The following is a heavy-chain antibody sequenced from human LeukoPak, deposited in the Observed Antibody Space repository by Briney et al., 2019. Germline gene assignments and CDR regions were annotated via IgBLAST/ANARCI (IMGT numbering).Heavy chain of an antibody. CDR2: IYYSGST. V-gene: IGHV4-59*12. J-gene: IGHJ4*02. D-gene: IGHD3-22*01. CDR3: ARDYYDSSGYYYAL. CDR1: GGSISSYY. Sequence: PSETLSLTCTVSGGSISSYYWSWIRQPPGKGLEWIGYIYYSGSTNYNPSLKSRVTISADTSKNQFSLKLSSVTAADTAVYYCARDYYDSSGYYYALWGQGTLVTVSS.